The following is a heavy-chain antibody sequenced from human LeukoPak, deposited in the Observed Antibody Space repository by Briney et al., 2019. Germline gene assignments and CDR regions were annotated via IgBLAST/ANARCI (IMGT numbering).Heavy chain of an antibody. D-gene: IGHD3-10*01. CDR3: ARGPYLPITMVRGVIPTDY. Sequence: GASVKVSCKASGYTFTSYGISWVRQAPGQGLEWMGWISAYNGNTNYAQKLQGRVTMTTDTSTSTAYMELRSLRSDDTAVYYCARGPYLPITMVRGVIPTDYWGQGTLVTVSS. J-gene: IGHJ4*02. CDR2: ISAYNGNT. V-gene: IGHV1-18*01. CDR1: GYTFTSYG.